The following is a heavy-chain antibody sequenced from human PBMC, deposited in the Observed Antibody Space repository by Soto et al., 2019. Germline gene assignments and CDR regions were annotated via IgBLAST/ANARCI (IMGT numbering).Heavy chain of an antibody. CDR2: INPTGSMT. CDR1: GYSFITSYH. V-gene: IGHV1-46*01. Sequence: QVQVVQSGAEVKKPGASVKVCCKASGYSFITSYHMHWVRQAPGQGFEWMGIINPTGSMTRYSQKFQGRLTMTMDTSTATDYMELSNLTSEDTAVYFCARDTGYDHDAFDIWGHGTRVTVSS. D-gene: IGHD5-12*01. J-gene: IGHJ3*02. CDR3: ARDTGYDHDAFDI.